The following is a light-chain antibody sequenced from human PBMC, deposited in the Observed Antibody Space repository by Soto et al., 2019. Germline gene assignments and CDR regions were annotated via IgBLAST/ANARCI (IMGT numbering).Light chain of an antibody. CDR1: QSISSY. Sequence: DIQMTQSPSSLSASVGDRVTITCRASQSISSYLNWYQHKPGKAPKLLIYAASSLQSGVPSRFSGSGSGTDVTLTISSLQPEDFATYYCQQSYSTPWTFGQGTKVELK. J-gene: IGKJ1*01. V-gene: IGKV1-39*01. CDR2: AAS. CDR3: QQSYSTPWT.